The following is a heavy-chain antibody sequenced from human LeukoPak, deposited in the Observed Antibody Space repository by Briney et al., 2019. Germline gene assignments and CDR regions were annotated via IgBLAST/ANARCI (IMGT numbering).Heavy chain of an antibody. D-gene: IGHD3-9*01. Sequence: PGGSLRLSCAASGFTFSSYSMNWVRQAPGKGLEWVSSISSSRSYIYYADSVKGRFTISRDNAKNSLYLQMNSLRAEDTAVYYCARDMAYYDILTGYYLYYFDYWGQGTLVTVSS. J-gene: IGHJ4*02. V-gene: IGHV3-21*01. CDR3: ARDMAYYDILTGYYLYYFDY. CDR1: GFTFSSYS. CDR2: ISSSRSYI.